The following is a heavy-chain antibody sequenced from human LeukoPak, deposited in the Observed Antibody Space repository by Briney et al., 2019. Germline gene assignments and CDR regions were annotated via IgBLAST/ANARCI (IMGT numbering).Heavy chain of an antibody. CDR1: GGSISSYY. D-gene: IGHD2-15*01. J-gene: IGHJ4*02. CDR3: ARGCSGGSCYHHFDY. V-gene: IGHV4-59*01. CDR2: IYYSGST. Sequence: SETLSLTCTVSGGSISSYYWSWIRQPPGKGLEWIGYIYYSGSTNYNPSLKSRVTISVDTSKNQFSLKLSSVTAADTAVYYYARGCSGGSCYHHFDYWGQGTLVTVSS.